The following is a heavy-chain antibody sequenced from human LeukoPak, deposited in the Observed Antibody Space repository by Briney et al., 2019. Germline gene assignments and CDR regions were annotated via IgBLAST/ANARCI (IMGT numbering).Heavy chain of an antibody. Sequence: ASVKVSCKASGYTFTGYYMHWVRQAPGQGLEWMGWINPNSGGTNYAQKFQGRVTMTRDTSISTAYMELSRLRSDDTAVYYCARSVQNYYGSGSYGWDWFDPWGQGTLVTVSS. CDR3: ARSVQNYYGSGSYGWDWFDP. CDR1: GYTFTGYY. D-gene: IGHD3-10*01. J-gene: IGHJ5*02. CDR2: INPNSGGT. V-gene: IGHV1-2*02.